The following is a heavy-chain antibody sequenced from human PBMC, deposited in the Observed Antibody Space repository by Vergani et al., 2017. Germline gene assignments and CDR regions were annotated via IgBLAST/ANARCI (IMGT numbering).Heavy chain of an antibody. J-gene: IGHJ6*03. CDR3: ARDGILQSATTGFYYYYVDV. Sequence: QVQLVQSGAEVKKPGASVKVSCKASGDTFTGYYMHWVRQAPGQGLEWMGWINPNSGGTNYAQKFQGRVTMTRDTSISTAYMELSRLRSDDTAVYYCARDGILQSATTGFYYYYVDVWGKGTTVTVSS. CDR1: GDTFTGYY. CDR2: INPNSGGT. V-gene: IGHV1-2*02. D-gene: IGHD2-15*01.